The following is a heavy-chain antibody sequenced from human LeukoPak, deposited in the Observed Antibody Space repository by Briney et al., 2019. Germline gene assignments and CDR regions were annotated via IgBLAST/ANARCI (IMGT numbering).Heavy chain of an antibody. CDR1: GGSINNYY. D-gene: IGHD6-19*01. V-gene: IGHV4-59*01. CDR3: ARAHSVAVAADTLDY. J-gene: IGHJ4*02. CDR2: IYYSGST. Sequence: PSETLSLTCTVSGGSINNYYWSWIRQPPGKGLEWIGYIYYSGSTNYNPSLKSRVTFSVDTSKNQFSLKLNSVTAADTAVYYCARAHSVAVAADTLDYWGQGTLVTVS.